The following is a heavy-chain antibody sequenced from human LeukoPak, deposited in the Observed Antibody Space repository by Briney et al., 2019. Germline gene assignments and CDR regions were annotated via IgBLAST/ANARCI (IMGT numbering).Heavy chain of an antibody. D-gene: IGHD3-22*01. J-gene: IGHJ4*02. CDR2: INHSGST. V-gene: IGHV4-34*01. CDR3: ARHRIYDSSGYPFDY. Sequence: ASETLSLTCAVYGGSFSGYYWSWIRQPPGKGLEWIGEINHSGSTNYNPSLKSRVTISVDTSKNQFSLKLSSVTAADTAVYYCARHRIYDSSGYPFDYWGQGTLVTVSS. CDR1: GGSFSGYY.